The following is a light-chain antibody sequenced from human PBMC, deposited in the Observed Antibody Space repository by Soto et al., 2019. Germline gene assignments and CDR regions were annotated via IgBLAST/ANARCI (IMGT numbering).Light chain of an antibody. CDR2: EVS. J-gene: IGLJ1*01. V-gene: IGLV2-14*01. Sequence: QSVLTQPASVSGSPGQSITISCTGTSSDVGGYKYVSWYQLHPGKAPKLMIYEVSNRPSGIPNRFSASKSGNTASLTISGLQAEDEADYYCFSYTSSTAYVFGTGTKVTVL. CDR3: FSYTSSTAYV. CDR1: SSDVGGYKY.